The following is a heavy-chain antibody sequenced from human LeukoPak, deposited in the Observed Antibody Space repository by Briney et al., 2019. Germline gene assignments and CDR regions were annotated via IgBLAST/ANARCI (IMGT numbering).Heavy chain of an antibody. V-gene: IGHV3-43*02. J-gene: IGHJ4*02. Sequence: GGSLRLSCVASGLPIADFAMHWVRQAPGKGLVWVSRISGDGVSTFYADSVKGRFSISRDNSKNSLYLEMNSLRTEDAAMYYCAKESGKFDYWGRGTLVAASS. CDR1: GLPIADFA. CDR3: AKESGKFDY. CDR2: ISGDGVST.